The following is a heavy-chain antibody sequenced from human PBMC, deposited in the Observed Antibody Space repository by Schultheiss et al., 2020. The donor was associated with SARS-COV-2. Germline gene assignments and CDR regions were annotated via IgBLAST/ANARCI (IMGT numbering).Heavy chain of an antibody. J-gene: IGHJ6*02. CDR2: ISSSGSTI. Sequence: GGSLRLSCAASGFTFSDYYMSWIRQAPGKGLEWVSYISSSGSTIYYADSVKGRFTISRDNAKISLYLQMNSLRAEDTAIYYCARDNTYYGPMDVWGQGTTVTVSS. CDR1: GFTFSDYY. V-gene: IGHV3-11*01. D-gene: IGHD3-10*01. CDR3: ARDNTYYGPMDV.